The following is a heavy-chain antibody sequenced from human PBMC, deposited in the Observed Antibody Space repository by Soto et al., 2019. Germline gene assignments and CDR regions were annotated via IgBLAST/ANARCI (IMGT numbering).Heavy chain of an antibody. D-gene: IGHD2-2*01. Sequence: GGSLRLSCAASGFTFSNAWMSWVRQAPGKRQEWVGRIKSKTVGGTTDFAAPLKGRFTISRDYSKNILYLQMNSLKTEDTALYYFTTPLGYCSGTSCYGTFDIWGQGTMVTVSS. V-gene: IGHV3-15*01. CDR1: GFTFSNAW. CDR2: IKSKTVGGTT. CDR3: TTPLGYCSGTSCYGTFDI. J-gene: IGHJ3*02.